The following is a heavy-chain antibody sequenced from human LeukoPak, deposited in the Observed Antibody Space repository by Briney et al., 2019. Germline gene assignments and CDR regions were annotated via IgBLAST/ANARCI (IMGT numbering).Heavy chain of an antibody. Sequence: PGGSLRLSCAASGFTFSSYDMSWVRQAPGKGLEWVSAISGSGGSTYYADSVKGRFTISRDNSKNTLYLQMNSLRAEDTAVYYCAKALGATTAFDIWGQGTMVTVSS. CDR3: AKALGATTAFDI. V-gene: IGHV3-23*01. CDR1: GFTFSSYD. D-gene: IGHD1-26*01. J-gene: IGHJ3*02. CDR2: ISGSGGST.